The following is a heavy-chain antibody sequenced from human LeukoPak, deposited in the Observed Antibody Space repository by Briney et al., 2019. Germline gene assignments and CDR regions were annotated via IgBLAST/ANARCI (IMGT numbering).Heavy chain of an antibody. Sequence: ASVKVSCKASGYTFTGYYMHWVRQAPGQGLEWMGWINPNSGGTNYAQKFQGRVTMTRDTSISTAFMELSRLRSDDTAVYYCARGHRYSSAQGDYWGQETLVTVSS. V-gene: IGHV1-2*02. D-gene: IGHD6-19*01. CDR3: ARGHRYSSAQGDY. CDR1: GYTFTGYY. J-gene: IGHJ4*02. CDR2: INPNSGGT.